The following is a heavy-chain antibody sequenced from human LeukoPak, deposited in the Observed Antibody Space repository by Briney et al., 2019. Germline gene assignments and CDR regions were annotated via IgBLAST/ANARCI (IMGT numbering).Heavy chain of an antibody. D-gene: IGHD3-22*01. CDR3: AKGITMLVGYGMDV. J-gene: IGHJ6*02. Sequence: GGSLRLSCAASGFTFSSYAMSWVRQAPGKGLEWVSGLVGSGGTTYHADSVKGRFTISRDNSKNTLYLQMNSLRAEDTAVYYCAKGITMLVGYGMDVWGQGTTVTVSS. V-gene: IGHV3-23*01. CDR1: GFTFSSYA. CDR2: LVGSGGTT.